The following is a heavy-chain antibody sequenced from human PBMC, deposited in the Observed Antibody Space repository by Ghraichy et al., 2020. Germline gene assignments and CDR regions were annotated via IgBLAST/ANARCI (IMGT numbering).Heavy chain of an antibody. Sequence: GGSLRLSCAASGFTFRNYWMSWVRQAPGKGLEWVANIKQDESERYYVDSVKGRFTISRDNSNDLMYLQMNSLRVEDTAFYYCARDWGPLVEPGQKLYQYWGQGSLVIVSS. CDR3: ARDWGPLVEPGQKLYQY. CDR1: GFTFRNYW. J-gene: IGHJ4*02. CDR2: IKQDESER. D-gene: IGHD1-14*01. V-gene: IGHV3-7*01.